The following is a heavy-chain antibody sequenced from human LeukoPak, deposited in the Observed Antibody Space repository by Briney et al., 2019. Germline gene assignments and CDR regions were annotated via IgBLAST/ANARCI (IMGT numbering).Heavy chain of an antibody. V-gene: IGHV4-31*03. CDR1: GGSINSGSYY. CDR3: ASAGYSSGWYHY. CDR2: IYYRGDA. D-gene: IGHD6-13*01. J-gene: IGHJ4*02. Sequence: PSETLSLTCTVSGGSINSGSYYWSWIRQHPGKGLEWLGYIYYRGDANYNPSLKSRVTISLDTSKNQFPLKVKSVTAADTAAYYCASAGYSSGWYHYWGQGTRVTVSS.